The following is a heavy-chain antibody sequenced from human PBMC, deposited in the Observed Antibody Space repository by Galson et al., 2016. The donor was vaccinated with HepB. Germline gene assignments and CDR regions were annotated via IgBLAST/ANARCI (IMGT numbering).Heavy chain of an antibody. CDR1: GASISGYY. D-gene: IGHD6-19*01. V-gene: IGHV4-59*01. Sequence: ETLSLTSTVSGASISGYYLSCIRQPPGKRLEWTGYTYYSGRTTYDPSLKSRVTISVDTSKNQFSLKLSSVTAADTAVYYCARGDSGGWYGFHYGMDVWGQGTTVTVSS. J-gene: IGHJ6*02. CDR2: TYYSGRT. CDR3: ARGDSGGWYGFHYGMDV.